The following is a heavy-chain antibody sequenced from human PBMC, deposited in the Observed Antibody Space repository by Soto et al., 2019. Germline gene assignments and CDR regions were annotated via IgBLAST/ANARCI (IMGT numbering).Heavy chain of an antibody. V-gene: IGHV3-23*01. J-gene: IGHJ4*02. CDR3: ARNRKSSSWYGGDY. CDR1: GFIFSSYA. D-gene: IGHD6-13*01. CDR2: ISGSGGST. Sequence: EVQLLESGGGLVQPGGSLRLSCAASGFIFSSYAMSWVRQAPGKGLEWVSAISGSGGSTYYADSVKGRFTISRDNSKNTLYLQMNSLRAEDTAVYYCARNRKSSSWYGGDYWGQGTLVTVSS.